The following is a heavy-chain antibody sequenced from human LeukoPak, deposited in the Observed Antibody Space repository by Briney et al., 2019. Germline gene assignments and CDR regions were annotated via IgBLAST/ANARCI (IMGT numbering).Heavy chain of an antibody. D-gene: IGHD6-19*01. J-gene: IGHJ4*02. Sequence: PGESLQISCKDSGYSFTTSWIGWVRQLPGKGLEWMGIIFPRDSDTRYSPSFQGQVTISADKSISTAYLQWSSLKASDTAMYYCAKVRGSGGFVIDYWGQGTVVTVSS. V-gene: IGHV5-51*01. CDR1: GYSFTTSW. CDR2: IFPRDSDT. CDR3: AKVRGSGGFVIDY.